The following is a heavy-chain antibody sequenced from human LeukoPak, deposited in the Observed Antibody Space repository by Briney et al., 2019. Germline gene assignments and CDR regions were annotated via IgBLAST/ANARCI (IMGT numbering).Heavy chain of an antibody. CDR3: ARKDPNWKPPDY. CDR1: GYSFTTYW. CDR2: IYPGDSDT. J-gene: IGHJ4*02. V-gene: IGHV5-51*01. Sequence: KRGESLKISCKGSGYSFTTYWIAWVRQMPGKGLEWMGIIYPGDSDTRYSPSFQGQVTTSADKSISTAYLQWSSLKASDTAMYYCARKDPNWKPPDYWGQGTLVTVSS. D-gene: IGHD1-20*01.